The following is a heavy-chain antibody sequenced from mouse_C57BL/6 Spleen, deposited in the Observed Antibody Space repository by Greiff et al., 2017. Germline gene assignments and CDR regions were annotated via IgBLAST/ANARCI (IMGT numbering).Heavy chain of an antibody. CDR3: ARRGNDWYFDV. CDR1: GYTFTDYN. CDR2: INPNNGGT. Sequence: VQLQQSGPELVKPGASVKIPCKASGYTFTDYNMDWVKQSPGKRLAWIGDINPNNGGTIYNQKFKGKATLTVDKSSSTAYMELRSLTSEDTAVYYWARRGNDWYFDVWGTGTTVTVSS. J-gene: IGHJ1*03. V-gene: IGHV1-18*01.